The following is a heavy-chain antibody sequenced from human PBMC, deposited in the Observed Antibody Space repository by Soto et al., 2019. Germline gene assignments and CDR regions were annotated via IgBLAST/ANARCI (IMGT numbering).Heavy chain of an antibody. V-gene: IGHV1-69*13. CDR2: IIPIFGTA. D-gene: IGHD6-13*01. J-gene: IGHJ4*02. CDR1: GGTFSSYA. CDR3: ASAGAAAGTTVDY. Sequence: SVKVSCKASGGTFSSYAISWVRQAPGQGLEWMGGIIPIFGTANYAQKFQGRVTITADESTSTAYMELSSLRSDDTAVYYCASAGAAAGTTVDYWGQGTLVTVSS.